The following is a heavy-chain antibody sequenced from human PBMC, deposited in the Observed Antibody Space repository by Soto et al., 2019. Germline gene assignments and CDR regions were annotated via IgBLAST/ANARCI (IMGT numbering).Heavy chain of an antibody. CDR1: GLSFSRYG. CDR2: ISYDGRSN. CDR3: AKDQRVYYDLWSGSNWLDP. V-gene: IGHV3-30*18. J-gene: IGHJ5*02. Sequence: QVQLVESGGGVVQPGRSLRLSCAASGLSFSRYGMHWVRQATGKGLEWVAVISYDGRSNYYADSVKGRFTISRDNSKNMLYLQMNSLRPEDTAVYYCAKDQRVYYDLWSGSNWLDPWGQGTLVTVSS. D-gene: IGHD3-3*01.